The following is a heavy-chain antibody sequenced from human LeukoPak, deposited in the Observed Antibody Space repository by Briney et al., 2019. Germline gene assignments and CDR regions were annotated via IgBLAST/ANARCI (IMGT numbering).Heavy chain of an antibody. CDR3: ARGVNDYGDYWYFDL. Sequence: PSETLSLTCTVSGGSISSYYWSRIRQPPGKGLEWIGYIYYSGSTNCNPSLKSRVTISVDTSKNQFSLKLSSVTAADTAVYYCARGVNDYGDYWYFDLWGRGTLVTVSS. CDR2: IYYSGST. CDR1: GGSISSYY. D-gene: IGHD4-17*01. J-gene: IGHJ2*01. V-gene: IGHV4-59*01.